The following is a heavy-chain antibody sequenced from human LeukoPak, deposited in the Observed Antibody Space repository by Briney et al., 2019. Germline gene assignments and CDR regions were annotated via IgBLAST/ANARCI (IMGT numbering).Heavy chain of an antibody. CDR2: ISYDGSNK. CDR3: ARQVIVGAGKPDY. J-gene: IGHJ4*02. Sequence: GGSLRLSCAASGFTFSSYAMHWVRQAPGKGLEWVAVISYDGSNKYYADSVKGRFTISRDNSKNTLYLQMNSLRAEDTAVYYCARQVIVGAGKPDYWGQGTLVTVSS. CDR1: GFTFSSYA. V-gene: IGHV3-30*04. D-gene: IGHD1-26*01.